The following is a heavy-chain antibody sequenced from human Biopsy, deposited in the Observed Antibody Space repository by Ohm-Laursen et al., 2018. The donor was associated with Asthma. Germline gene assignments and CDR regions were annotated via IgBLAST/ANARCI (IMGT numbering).Heavy chain of an antibody. V-gene: IGHV3-53*01. CDR3: ARGDTGGWSQYYFDY. CDR1: GFTVSRDH. CDR2: IYSGGTS. J-gene: IGHJ4*02. Sequence: SLRLSCAASGFTVSRDHMFWVRQAPGKGLEWVSVIYSGGTSDTADSVRGRFTISRDFYKNTLYLQMHSLRAEDTAAYYCARGDTGGWSQYYFDYWGQGTLVTVSS. D-gene: IGHD2-8*02.